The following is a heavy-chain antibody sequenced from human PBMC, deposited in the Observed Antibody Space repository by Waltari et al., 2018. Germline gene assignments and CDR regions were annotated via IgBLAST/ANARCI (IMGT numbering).Heavy chain of an antibody. CDR2: RSYDGSNE. J-gene: IGHJ3*02. CDR3: ATALGDRSSASRAFDI. V-gene: IGHV3-30*02. CDR1: GFNFTLFG. D-gene: IGHD3-10*01. Sequence: QVHLVESGGGVVQPGGSLRLSCAAPGFNFTLFGLPWVRQAPGKGLEWVSLRSYDGSNENYADSVKGRFTMSRDNSKKMLYVQMSSLRSEDTAVYYCATALGDRSSASRAFDIWGLGTMITVSS.